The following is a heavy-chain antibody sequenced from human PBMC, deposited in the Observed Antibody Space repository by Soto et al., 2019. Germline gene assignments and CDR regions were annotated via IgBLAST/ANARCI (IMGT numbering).Heavy chain of an antibody. D-gene: IGHD3-22*01. V-gene: IGHV3-30-3*01. CDR1: GFTFSSYA. CDR3: ARDNMAPGDDSSGPSKYFQH. Sequence: ESGGGVVQPGRSLRLSCAASGFTFSSYAMHWVRQAPGKGLEWVAVISYDGSNKYYADSVKGRFTISRDNSKNTLYLQMNSLRAEDTAVYYCARDNMAPGDDSSGPSKYFQHWGQGTLVTVSS. J-gene: IGHJ1*01. CDR2: ISYDGSNK.